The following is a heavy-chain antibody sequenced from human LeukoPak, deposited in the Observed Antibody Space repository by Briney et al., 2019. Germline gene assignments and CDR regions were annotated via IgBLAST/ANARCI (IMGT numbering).Heavy chain of an antibody. CDR3: ARVSNYDILTGYRANYYYYYMDV. CDR2: IYTSGST. Sequence: PSETLSLTCTVSGDSINSGRYYWSWIRQPAGKGLEWIGRIYTSGSTNYNPSLKSRVTISVDMSKNQFSLKLSSVTAADTAVYYCARVSNYDILTGYRANYYYYYMDVWGKGTTVTISS. J-gene: IGHJ6*03. CDR1: GDSINSGRYY. D-gene: IGHD3-9*01. V-gene: IGHV4-61*02.